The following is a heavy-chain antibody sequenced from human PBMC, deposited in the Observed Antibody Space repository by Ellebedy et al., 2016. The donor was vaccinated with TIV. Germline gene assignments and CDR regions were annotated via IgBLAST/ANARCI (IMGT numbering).Heavy chain of an antibody. V-gene: IGHV1-3*01. CDR1: GYTFTSYA. CDR2: INAGNGNT. CDR3: ARDGRQEVFGDYYYYYGMDV. D-gene: IGHD2-15*01. Sequence: AASVKVSCKASGYTFTSYAMHWVRQAPGQRLEWMGWINAGNGNTKYSQKFQGRVTITRDTSASTAYMELSSLRSEDTAVYYCARDGRQEVFGDYYYYYGMDVWGQGTTVTVSS. J-gene: IGHJ6*02.